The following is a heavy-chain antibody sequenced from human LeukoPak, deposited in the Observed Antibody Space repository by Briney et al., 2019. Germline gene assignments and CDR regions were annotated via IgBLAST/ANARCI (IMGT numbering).Heavy chain of an antibody. D-gene: IGHD3-9*01. V-gene: IGHV1-2*02. J-gene: IGHJ5*02. CDR2: INPNSGGT. CDR1: GSTFTGYY. Sequence: ASVKVSRKASGSTFTGYYMHWVRQAPGQGLEWMGWINPNSGGTNYAQKFQGRVTMNRDTSISTAYMELSRLRSDDTAVYYCARQYYDILTGYRLNWFDPWGQGTLVTVSS. CDR3: ARQYYDILTGYRLNWFDP.